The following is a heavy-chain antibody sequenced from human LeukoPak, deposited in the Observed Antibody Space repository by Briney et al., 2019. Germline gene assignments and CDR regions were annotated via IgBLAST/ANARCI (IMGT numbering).Heavy chain of an antibody. CDR3: ATTLHSGYYDLY. CDR2: IGGSGAGT. Sequence: GGSLRLSCAASGFTFSSSAMSWVRQAPGKGLEWVSGIGGSGAGTYYAVSVKGRFTISRDNSKNTLYLLMNSLRAEDTAVYYCATTLHSGYYDLYWGQGTLVTVSS. J-gene: IGHJ4*02. D-gene: IGHD3-22*01. V-gene: IGHV3-23*01. CDR1: GFTFSSSA.